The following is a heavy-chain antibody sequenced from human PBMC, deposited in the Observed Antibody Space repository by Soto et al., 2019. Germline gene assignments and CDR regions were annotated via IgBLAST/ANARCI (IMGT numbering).Heavy chain of an antibody. J-gene: IGHJ6*02. CDR1: GGSISNYY. Sequence: QVQVQESGPGLVKPSETLSLNCTVSGGSISNYYWSWIRQPAGKGLAWIGRFYPNGYTVYNPSLKRRVTMSGDMSRNQFSLRLNSVTAADTAVYYCAGRPPWGQNHYYGMDVWGRGTTVTVSS. D-gene: IGHD7-27*01. V-gene: IGHV4-4*07. CDR2: FYPNGYT. CDR3: AGRPPWGQNHYYGMDV.